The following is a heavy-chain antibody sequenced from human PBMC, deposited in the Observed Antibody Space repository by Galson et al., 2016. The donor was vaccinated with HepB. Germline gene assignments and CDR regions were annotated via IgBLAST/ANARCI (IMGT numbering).Heavy chain of an antibody. CDR3: AREELKTYYFDDSGYCYDHYCYYMDV. V-gene: IGHV3-7*03. CDR2: IKEDGSEK. Sequence: SLRLSCAASGFTFSTYWMTWVRQAPGKGLEWVANIKEDGSEKYYVDSVKGRFTISRDNARSSLYPHMNILRAEDTAVYYCAREELKTYYFDDSGYCYDHYCYYMDVWGKGTTVTVSS. J-gene: IGHJ6*03. CDR1: GFTFSTYW. D-gene: IGHD3-22*01.